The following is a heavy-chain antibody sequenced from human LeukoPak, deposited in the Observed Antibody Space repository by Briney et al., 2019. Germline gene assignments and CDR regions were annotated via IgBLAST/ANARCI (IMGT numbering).Heavy chain of an antibody. J-gene: IGHJ4*02. CDR1: GFTFSSYS. V-gene: IGHV3-21*01. CDR2: ISSSSSYI. D-gene: IGHD6-19*01. Sequence: GGSLRLSCAASGFTFSSYSMNWVRQAPGKGLEWVSSISSSSSYIYYADSVKGRFTISRDNAKNSLYLQMNSLRAEGTAVYYCARDVAVAGTDFDYWGQGTLVTVSS. CDR3: ARDVAVAGTDFDY.